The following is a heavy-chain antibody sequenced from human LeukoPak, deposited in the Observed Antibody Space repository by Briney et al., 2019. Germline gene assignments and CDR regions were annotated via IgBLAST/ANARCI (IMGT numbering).Heavy chain of an antibody. Sequence: SETLSLTCTVSGYSISSGYYWGWIRQPPGKGLEWIGSIYHSGSTYYNPSLKSRVTISVDTSKNQFSLKLSSVTAADTAVYYCARSDSSGYAWGQGTLVTVSS. CDR3: ARSDSSGYA. CDR1: GYSISSGYY. CDR2: IYHSGST. V-gene: IGHV4-38-2*02. D-gene: IGHD3-22*01. J-gene: IGHJ5*02.